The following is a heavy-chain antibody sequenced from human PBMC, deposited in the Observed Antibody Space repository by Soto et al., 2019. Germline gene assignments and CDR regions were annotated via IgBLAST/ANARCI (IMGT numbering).Heavy chain of an antibody. CDR1: GFTFNNYG. Sequence: PGGSLRLSCAASGFTFNNYGMHWVRQAPGKGLEWVAVIWYDGSHESYADSVKGRFTISRDNSKNTLYLQMNILRAEDTAVYYCARDRYSYDSRAYQGVDWYFDLWGRGTLVTVSS. J-gene: IGHJ2*01. CDR2: IWYDGSHE. CDR3: ARDRYSYDSRAYQGVDWYFDL. D-gene: IGHD3-22*01. V-gene: IGHV3-33*01.